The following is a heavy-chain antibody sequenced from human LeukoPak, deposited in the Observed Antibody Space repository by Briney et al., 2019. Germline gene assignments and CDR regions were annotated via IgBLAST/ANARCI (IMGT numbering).Heavy chain of an antibody. J-gene: IGHJ4*02. V-gene: IGHV1-8*03. CDR2: MNPNSGNT. CDR3: ARGGPYSSGSIDY. Sequence: MNPNSGNTGYAQKFQGRVTITRNTSISTAYMELSSLRSEDTAVYYCARGGPYSSGSIDYWGQGTLVTVSS. D-gene: IGHD6-19*01.